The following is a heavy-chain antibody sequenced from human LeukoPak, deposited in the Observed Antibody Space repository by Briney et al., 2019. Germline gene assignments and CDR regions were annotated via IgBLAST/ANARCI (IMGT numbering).Heavy chain of an antibody. J-gene: IGHJ4*02. Sequence: SEALSLTCTVSGYSVSSGYYWGWIRQSPGKGLEWIGSIYHSGSTYYSPSLRSRITISVDTSKNQFSLKLSSVTAADTAVYYCAREDYYDSSGYYLDCWGQGTLVTVSS. D-gene: IGHD3-22*01. CDR2: IYHSGST. CDR3: AREDYYDSSGYYLDC. V-gene: IGHV4-38-2*02. CDR1: GYSVSSGYY.